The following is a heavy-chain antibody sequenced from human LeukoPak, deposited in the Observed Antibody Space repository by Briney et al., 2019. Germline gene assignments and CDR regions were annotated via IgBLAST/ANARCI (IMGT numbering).Heavy chain of an antibody. Sequence: PGGSLRLSCAASGFTFSSYSMNWVRQAPGKGLEWVSSISSSSSYIYYADSVKGRFTISRDNAKNSLYLQMNSLRAEDMALYYCAKDITGDFQEDGAFDIWGQGTMVTVSS. J-gene: IGHJ3*02. V-gene: IGHV3-21*04. CDR3: AKDITGDFQEDGAFDI. CDR1: GFTFSSYS. CDR2: ISSSSSYI. D-gene: IGHD7-27*01.